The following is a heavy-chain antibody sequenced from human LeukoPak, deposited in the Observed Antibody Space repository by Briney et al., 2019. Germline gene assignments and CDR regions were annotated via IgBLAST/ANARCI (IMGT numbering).Heavy chain of an antibody. D-gene: IGHD6-13*01. V-gene: IGHV4-34*01. CDR1: GGSFSGYH. CDR2: INHSGST. J-gene: IGHJ3*02. Sequence: SETLSLTCAVYGGSFSGYHWSWIRQPPGKGLEWIGEINHSGSTNYNPSLKSRVTISVDTSKNQFSLKLSSVTAADTAVYYCARVPTGKQQFKAFDIWGQGTMVTVSS. CDR3: ARVPTGKQQFKAFDI.